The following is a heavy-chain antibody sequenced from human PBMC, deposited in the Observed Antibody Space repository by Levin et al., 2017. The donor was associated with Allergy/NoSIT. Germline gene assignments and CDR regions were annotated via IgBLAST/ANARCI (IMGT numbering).Heavy chain of an antibody. D-gene: IGHD6-13*01. V-gene: IGHV4-59*11. CDR3: ARRGIGAAVYYFDH. CDR1: GGSIRNHY. CDR2: IFYSGST. J-gene: IGHJ4*02. Sequence: SQTLSLTCIVSGGSIRNHYWSWFRQPPGKGLEWIGNIFYSGSTNYNPSLKSRVAISVDTSKNHLSLKLTSVTTADTAVYYCARRGIGAAVYYFDHWGQGTLVNVSS.